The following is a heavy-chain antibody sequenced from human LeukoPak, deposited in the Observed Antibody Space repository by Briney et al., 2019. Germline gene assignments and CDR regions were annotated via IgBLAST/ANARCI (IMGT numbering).Heavy chain of an antibody. CDR3: ARGRRTGTAFLDY. J-gene: IGHJ4*02. Sequence: ASVKVSCKASGYTFTGYYMHWVRQAPGQGLEWMGWINPNSGGTNYAQKFQGRVTMTRDTSISTAYMELSRLRSDVTAVYYCARGRRTGTAFLDYWGQGTLVTVSS. V-gene: IGHV1-2*02. D-gene: IGHD1-1*01. CDR1: GYTFTGYY. CDR2: INPNSGGT.